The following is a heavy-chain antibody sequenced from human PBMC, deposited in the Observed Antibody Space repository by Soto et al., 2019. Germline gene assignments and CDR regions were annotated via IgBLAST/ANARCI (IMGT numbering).Heavy chain of an antibody. CDR2: INAGDGNT. V-gene: IGHV1-3*01. Sequence: GASVKVSCKASGYTFTSYAMHWVRQAPGQRLEWMGWINAGDGNTKYSQKFQGRVTITRDTSATTAYMELSSLYSEDTAVYYCAKGTTSSGYSPTDYWGQGTLVTVSS. CDR1: GYTFTSYA. J-gene: IGHJ4*02. CDR3: AKGTTSSGYSPTDY. D-gene: IGHD3-22*01.